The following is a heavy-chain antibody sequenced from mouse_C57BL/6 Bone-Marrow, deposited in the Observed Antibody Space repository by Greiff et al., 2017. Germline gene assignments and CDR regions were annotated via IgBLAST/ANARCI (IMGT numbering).Heavy chain of an antibody. J-gene: IGHJ1*03. V-gene: IGHV5-9*01. CDR3: SRQVTTVLATKYFDF. D-gene: IGHD1-1*01. CDR2: ISGGGGNT. CDR1: GFTFSSYT. Sequence: EVKLVESGGGLVKPGGSLKLSCAASGFTFSSYTMSWVRQTPEKRLQWVAAISGGGGNTYYPDSVKGRFTISSDNDKNILYLQMSSLRSEDTALYYCSRQVTTVLATKYFDFWGTGTTVTVSS.